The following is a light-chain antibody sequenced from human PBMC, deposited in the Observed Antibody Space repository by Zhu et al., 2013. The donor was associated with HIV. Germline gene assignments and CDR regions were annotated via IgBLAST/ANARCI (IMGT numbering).Light chain of an antibody. CDR3: LQYHSYPLT. V-gene: IGKV1-17*03. J-gene: IGKJ4*01. Sequence: DIQMTQSPSAMSAFVGDRVTITCRASQAITNYLAWFQQKPGRVPKRLIYFATTLQSGVPSRFSGSISGTEFTLTITSLQPEDFATXYCLQYHSYPLTFGGGPGWRSN. CDR1: QAITNY. CDR2: FAT.